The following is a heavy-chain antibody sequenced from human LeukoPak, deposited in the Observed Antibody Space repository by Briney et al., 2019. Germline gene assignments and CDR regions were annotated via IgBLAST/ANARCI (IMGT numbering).Heavy chain of an antibody. CDR1: GFTFSSYN. Sequence: SGGSLRLSPAASGFTFSSYNMNWVTQAPGRGLEWGSAISGSRSYIYYTDSARGGLTISRDNDKNSLYLRKKSLRAGDKGVYYSAGGGGSYYPYIHYYYLLVWGKGTTVTVS. V-gene: IGHV3-21*01. J-gene: IGHJ6*03. CDR3: AGGGGSYYPYIHYYYLLV. CDR2: ISGSRSYI. D-gene: IGHD1-26*01.